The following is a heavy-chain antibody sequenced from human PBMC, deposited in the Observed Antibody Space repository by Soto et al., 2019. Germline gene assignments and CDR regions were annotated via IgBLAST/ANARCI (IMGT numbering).Heavy chain of an antibody. CDR1: GFTVSSNY. J-gene: IGHJ4*02. V-gene: IGHV3-53*04. CDR3: ARGGYDLDFDY. CDR2: IYSGGST. Sequence: EGSLRLSCAASGFTVSSNYMSWVRQAPGKGLEWVSVIYSGGSTYYADSVKGRFTISRHNSKNTLYLQMNSLRAEDTAVYYCARGGYDLDFDYWGQGTLVTVSS. D-gene: IGHD5-12*01.